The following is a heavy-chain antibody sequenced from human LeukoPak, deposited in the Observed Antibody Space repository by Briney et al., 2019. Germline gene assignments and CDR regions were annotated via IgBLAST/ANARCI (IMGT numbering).Heavy chain of an antibody. J-gene: IGHJ4*02. CDR3: ARQYIAAAALDY. Sequence: PGESLRISCQGSGYSFSSYWIGWVRQMPGKGLEWMGIIYPGDSDTRYSPSFQGQVTISADKSISTAYLQWSSLKASDTAMYYCARQYIAAAALDYWGQGTLVTVSS. V-gene: IGHV5-51*01. CDR2: IYPGDSDT. CDR1: GYSFSSYW. D-gene: IGHD6-13*01.